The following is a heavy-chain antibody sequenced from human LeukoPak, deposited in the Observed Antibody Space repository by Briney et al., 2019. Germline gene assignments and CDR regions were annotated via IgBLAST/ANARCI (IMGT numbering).Heavy chain of an antibody. Sequence: SETLSLTCTVSGGSISSYYWSWIWQPPGKGLEWIGYIYYSGSTNYNPSLKSRVTISVDTSKNQFSLKLSSVTAADTAVYYCARGFYDFWSGYYIDYWGQGTLVTVSS. J-gene: IGHJ4*02. CDR1: GGSISSYY. V-gene: IGHV4-59*08. D-gene: IGHD3-3*01. CDR2: IYYSGST. CDR3: ARGFYDFWSGYYIDY.